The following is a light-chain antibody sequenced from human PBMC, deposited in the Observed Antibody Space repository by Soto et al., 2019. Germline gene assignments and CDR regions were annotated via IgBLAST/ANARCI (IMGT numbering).Light chain of an antibody. V-gene: IGLV2-14*01. CDR2: DVS. CDR1: SSDVGGYNY. Sequence: QSVLTQPASVSGSPGQSTTISCTGTSSDVGGYNYVSWYQQHPGKAPKLMIYDVSNRPSGVSNRFSGSKSGNTASLTISGLQAEDEADYYCSSYTSSSTLYVFVTGTKVTVL. CDR3: SSYTSSSTLYV. J-gene: IGLJ1*01.